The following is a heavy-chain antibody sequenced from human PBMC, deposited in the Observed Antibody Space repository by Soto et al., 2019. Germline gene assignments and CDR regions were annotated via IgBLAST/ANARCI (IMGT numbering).Heavy chain of an antibody. CDR2: ISSSSSYI. V-gene: IGHV3-21*01. D-gene: IGHD2-15*01. CDR1: GFTFSSYS. Sequence: VQLVESGGGLVKPGGSLRLSCAASGFTFSSYSMNWVRQAPGKGLEWVSSISSSSSYIYYADSVKGRFTISRDNAKNSLYLQMNSLRAEDTAVYYCARKRVVVVVAATTDAFDIWGQGTMVTVSS. CDR3: ARKRVVVVVAATTDAFDI. J-gene: IGHJ3*02.